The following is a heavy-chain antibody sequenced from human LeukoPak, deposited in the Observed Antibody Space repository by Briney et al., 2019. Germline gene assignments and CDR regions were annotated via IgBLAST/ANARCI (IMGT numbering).Heavy chain of an antibody. CDR3: ARVDMDYSGVVH. CDR2: IYHSGST. Sequence: SETLSLTCDVSGGSISSDGYTWSWIRQPPGKGLEWIGYIYHSGSTYYNPSLKSRVIISVDRSKNQFSLKLSSVTAADTAVYYCARVDMDYSGVVHWGQGTLVTVSS. CDR1: GGSISSDGYT. V-gene: IGHV4-30-2*01. D-gene: IGHD2-15*01. J-gene: IGHJ4*02.